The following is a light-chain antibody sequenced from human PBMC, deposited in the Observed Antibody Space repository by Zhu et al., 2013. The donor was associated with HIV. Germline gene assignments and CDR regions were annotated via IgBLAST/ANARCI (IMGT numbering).Light chain of an antibody. CDR3: QQRSNWPSIT. V-gene: IGKV3D-20*02. J-gene: IGKJ5*01. Sequence: EIVLTQSPGTLSLSPGERATLSCRASQSMSTNYLAWYQQKPGQAPRLLIYDASNRATGIPARFSGSGSGTDFTLTISSLEPEDFAVYYCQQRSNWPSITFGQGTRLEIK. CDR2: DAS. CDR1: QSMSTNY.